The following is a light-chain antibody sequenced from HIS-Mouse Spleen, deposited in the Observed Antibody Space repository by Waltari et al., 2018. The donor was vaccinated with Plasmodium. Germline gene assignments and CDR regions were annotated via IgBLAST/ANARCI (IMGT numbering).Light chain of an antibody. CDR2: WAS. V-gene: IGKV4-1*01. CDR3: QQYYSTPYT. J-gene: IGKJ2*01. Sequence: DIVMTQSPDSLAVSLGERATINCKSSQSVLYSSNNKSYLAWYQQKPGQPPKLLIYWASTRESGVPDRFSGSGSGTDFTLTISSLQAEDEAVYYCQQYYSTPYTFGQGTKLEIK. CDR1: QSVLYSSNNKSY.